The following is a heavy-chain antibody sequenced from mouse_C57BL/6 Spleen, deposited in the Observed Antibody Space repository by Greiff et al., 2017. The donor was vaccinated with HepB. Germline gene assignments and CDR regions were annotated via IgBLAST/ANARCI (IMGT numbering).Heavy chain of an antibody. V-gene: IGHV1-59*01. CDR3: ARRGYDYGVDY. D-gene: IGHD2-4*01. Sequence: QVQLQQPGAELVRPGTSVKLSCKASGYTFTSYWMHWVKQRPGQGLEWIGVIDPSDSYTNYNQKFKGKATLTVDTSSSTAYMQLSSLTSEDSAVYYCARRGYDYGVDYWGQGTTLTVSS. CDR2: IDPSDSYT. J-gene: IGHJ2*01. CDR1: GYTFTSYW.